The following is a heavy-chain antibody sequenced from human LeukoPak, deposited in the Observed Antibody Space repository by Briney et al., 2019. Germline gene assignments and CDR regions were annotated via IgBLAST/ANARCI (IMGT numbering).Heavy chain of an antibody. D-gene: IGHD5-12*01. Sequence: GASVKVSCKASGYTFTGYYIHWVRQAPGQGLEWMGIINPSGGSTSYAQKFQGRVTMTRDTSTSTVYMELSSLRSEDTAVYYCARGSPPSRYSGYDLPLVWGQGTTVTVSS. J-gene: IGHJ6*02. CDR3: ARGSPPSRYSGYDLPLV. V-gene: IGHV1-46*01. CDR2: INPSGGST. CDR1: GYTFTGYY.